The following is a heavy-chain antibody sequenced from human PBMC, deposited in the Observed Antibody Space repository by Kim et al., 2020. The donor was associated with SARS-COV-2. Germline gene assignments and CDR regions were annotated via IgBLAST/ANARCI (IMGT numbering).Heavy chain of an antibody. CDR3: VRGRGGLSLY. CDR2: GNP. Sequence: GNPYDGESVKGRFNISRDNSKNTVVLKMNSLRAVDTAVYYCVRGRGGLSLYWGQGTLVTVSS. J-gene: IGHJ4*02. D-gene: IGHD3-10*01. V-gene: IGHV3-66*01.